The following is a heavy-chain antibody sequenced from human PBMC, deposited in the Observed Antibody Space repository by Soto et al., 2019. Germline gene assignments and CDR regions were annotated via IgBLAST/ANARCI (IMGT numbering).Heavy chain of an antibody. CDR1: GFTFSSHW. Sequence: GSLRLSCAASGFTFSSHWMSCVRQAPGKGLEWVANIKPDGSEKWYVDSVKGRFTISRDNAKNSLYLQMNSLRAEDTAVYYCARGDYYDSSGPFSDAFDIWGQGTMVTVSS. J-gene: IGHJ3*02. CDR2: IKPDGSEK. CDR3: ARGDYYDSSGPFSDAFDI. V-gene: IGHV3-7*04. D-gene: IGHD3-22*01.